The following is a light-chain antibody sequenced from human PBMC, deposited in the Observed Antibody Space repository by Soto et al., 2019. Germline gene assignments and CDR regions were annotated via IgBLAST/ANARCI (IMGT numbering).Light chain of an antibody. J-gene: IGKJ5*01. Sequence: EIVLTQSPGTLSLSPGERATLYCRASQSVSSSHLAWYQQKPGQAPRLLISGASGRATGIPDRFSGSGSGTDFTLTVSRLEPEDFAVYYCQQYGTSPNTFGQGTRLEIK. CDR3: QQYGTSPNT. CDR2: GAS. V-gene: IGKV3-20*01. CDR1: QSVSSSH.